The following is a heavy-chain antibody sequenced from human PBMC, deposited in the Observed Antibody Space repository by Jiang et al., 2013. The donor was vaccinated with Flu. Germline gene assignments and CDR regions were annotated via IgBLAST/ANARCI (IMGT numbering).Heavy chain of an antibody. CDR1: SSYA. Sequence: SSYAISWVRQAPGQGLEWMGGTIPIFGTANYAQKFQGRVTITADESTSTAYMELSSLRSEDTAVYYCARYFGRSRSGMDVWGQGTTVTVSS. V-gene: IGHV1-69*01. CDR2: TIPIFGTA. J-gene: IGHJ6*02. D-gene: IGHD2/OR15-2a*01. CDR3: ARYFGRSRSGMDV.